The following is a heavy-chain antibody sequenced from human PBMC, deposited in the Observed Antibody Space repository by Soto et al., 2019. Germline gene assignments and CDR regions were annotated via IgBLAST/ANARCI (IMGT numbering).Heavy chain of an antibody. CDR1: GGSISSYY. J-gene: IGHJ5*02. CDR3: ARSYAMGFDP. V-gene: IGHV4-59*01. CDR2: IYYRGST. Sequence: TLSLTCTVSGGSISSYYWSWIRQPPGKGLEWIGYIYYRGSTNYNPSLKSRVTISVDTSKNQFSLKLSSVTAADTAVYYCARSYAMGFDPWGQGTLVTVSS.